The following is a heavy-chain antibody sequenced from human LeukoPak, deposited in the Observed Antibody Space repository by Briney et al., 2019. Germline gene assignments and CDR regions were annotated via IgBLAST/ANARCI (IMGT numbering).Heavy chain of an antibody. D-gene: IGHD3-16*01. CDR1: GFTFGTYG. CDR3: AKNGPDYIWGNYLDY. J-gene: IGHJ4*02. V-gene: IGHV3-30*02. CDR2: IRYDGNNK. Sequence: GGSLRLSCAASGFTFGTYGMHWVRQAPGKGLEWVAFIRYDGNNKYYADSVKGRFTISRDNSKNMLYLEMKSLRPEDTAVYYCAKNGPDYIWGNYLDYWGQGTLVTVSS.